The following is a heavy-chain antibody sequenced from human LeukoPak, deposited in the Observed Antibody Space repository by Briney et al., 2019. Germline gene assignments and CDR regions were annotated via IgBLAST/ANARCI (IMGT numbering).Heavy chain of an antibody. CDR1: GYSFTSYW. V-gene: IGHV1-46*01. CDR2: INPSGGST. D-gene: IGHD3-10*01. Sequence: GESLKISYKGSGYSFTSYWIGWVRQMPGKGLEWMGIINPSGGSTSYAQKFQGRVTMTRDTSASTAYMELSSLRSEDMAVYYCARGAKFRSYGSGTYYTSLPFDPWGQGTLVTVSS. J-gene: IGHJ5*02. CDR3: ARGAKFRSYGSGTYYTSLPFDP.